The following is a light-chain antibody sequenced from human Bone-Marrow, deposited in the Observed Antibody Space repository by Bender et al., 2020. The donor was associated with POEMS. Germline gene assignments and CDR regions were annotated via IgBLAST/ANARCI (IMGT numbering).Light chain of an antibody. CDR1: SSDVGNYDL. J-gene: IGLJ1*01. V-gene: IGLV2-23*01. Sequence: QSALTQPASVSGSPGQSITISCTGSSSDVGNYDLVSWYQQHPGKAPKLMIYEGTKRPSGISNRFSGSKSGNTASLTISGLQGEDEAHYYCCSYEGGSTYVFGTGTEVTVL. CDR2: EGT. CDR3: CSYEGGSTYV.